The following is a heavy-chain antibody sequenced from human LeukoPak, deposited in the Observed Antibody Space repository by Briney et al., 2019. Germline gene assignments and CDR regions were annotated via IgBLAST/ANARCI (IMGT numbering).Heavy chain of an antibody. V-gene: IGHV4-59*08. D-gene: IGHD5-18*01. Sequence: PSETLSLTCTVYGGSINTYYWSWIRQPPGKGLEWIAYVRANGENNYNPSLKSRVAISLDTANDQISLTLNFVTAADTAIYSCARQPANTAAFDIWGLGTMVTVSS. J-gene: IGHJ3*02. CDR3: ARQPANTAAFDI. CDR1: GGSINTYY. CDR2: VRANGEN.